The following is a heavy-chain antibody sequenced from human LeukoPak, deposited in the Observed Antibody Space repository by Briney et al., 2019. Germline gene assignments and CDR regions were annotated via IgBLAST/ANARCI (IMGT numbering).Heavy chain of an antibody. V-gene: IGHV3-48*03. CDR3: ARDGPDYGDYVFYYYYYMDV. J-gene: IGHJ6*03. CDR1: GFTFSSYE. CDR2: ISSSGSTI. D-gene: IGHD4-17*01. Sequence: PGGSLRLSCAASGFTFSSYEMNWVHQAPGKGLEWVSYISSSGSTIYYADSVKGRFTISRDNAKNSLYLQMNSLRAEDTAVYYCARDGPDYGDYVFYYYYYMDVWGKGTTVTISS.